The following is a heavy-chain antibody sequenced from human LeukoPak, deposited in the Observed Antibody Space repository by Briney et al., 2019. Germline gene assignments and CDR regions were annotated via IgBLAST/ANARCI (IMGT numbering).Heavy chain of an antibody. J-gene: IGHJ6*02. CDR3: AKSVSGNYYYYGLDV. V-gene: IGHV3-9*01. CDR2: INWNSVGR. Sequence: GGSLRLSCAASGFTFDNYAMHWVRQAPGKGLEWFSSINWNSVGRDYADSVKGRFTISRDNAKNSLYLQMNSLRAEDTALYYCAKSVSGNYYYYGLDVWGQGTTVTVSS. CDR1: GFTFDNYA.